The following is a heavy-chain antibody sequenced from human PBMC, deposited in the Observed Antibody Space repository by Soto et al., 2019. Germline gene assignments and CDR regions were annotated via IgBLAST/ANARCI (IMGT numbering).Heavy chain of an antibody. CDR1: GGSFSGYY. V-gene: IGHV4-34*01. CDR3: ARERGYGDYGNYYYYYGMDV. CDR2: INHSGST. Sequence: SETLSLTCAVSGGSFSGYYWSWIRQPPGKGLEWIGEINHSGSTNYNPSLKSRVTISVDTSKNQFSLKLSSVTAADTAVYYCARERGYGDYGNYYYYYGMDVWGQGTTVTVSS. J-gene: IGHJ6*02. D-gene: IGHD4-17*01.